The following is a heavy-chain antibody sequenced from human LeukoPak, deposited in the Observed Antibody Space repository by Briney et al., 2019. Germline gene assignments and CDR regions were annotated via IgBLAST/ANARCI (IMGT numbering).Heavy chain of an antibody. CDR2: ISAYNGNT. CDR3: ARSYCSSTTCYCPEY. V-gene: IGHV1-18*01. J-gene: IGHJ4*02. D-gene: IGHD2-2*01. Sequence: ASVKVSFKASGYTFTSYGISWVRQAPGQGLEWMGWISAYNGNTNFAQKLQGRLTMTTDTSTSTAYMELRSLRSDDTAVHYCARSYCSSTTCYCPEYWGQGTLVTVSS. CDR1: GYTFTSYG.